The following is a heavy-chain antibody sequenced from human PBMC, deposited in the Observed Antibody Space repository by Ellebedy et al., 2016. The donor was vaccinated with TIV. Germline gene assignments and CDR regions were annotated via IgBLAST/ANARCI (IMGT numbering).Heavy chain of an antibody. Sequence: PGGSLRLSCAASGFPFDSYVMNWVRQAPGKGLEWVALISYDGSNKYFADSVQGRFTISRDNSQNTLYLLMNSLRGDDTAIYYCARALNNVNTVSTAPPDCWGQGTLVTVSS. J-gene: IGHJ4*02. CDR1: GFPFDSYV. CDR3: ARALNNVNTVSTAPPDC. D-gene: IGHD5/OR15-5a*01. V-gene: IGHV3-30*04. CDR2: ISYDGSNK.